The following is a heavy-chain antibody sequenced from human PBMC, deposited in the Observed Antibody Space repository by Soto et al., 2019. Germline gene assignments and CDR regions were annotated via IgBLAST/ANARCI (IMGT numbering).Heavy chain of an antibody. CDR3: ARNVCSGGSCYYYGMDV. J-gene: IGHJ6*02. CDR1: GGTFSSYT. Sequence: QVQLVQSGAEVKKPGSSVKVSCKASGGTFSSYTISWVRQAPGQGLEWMGRIIPILGIANYAQKFQGRVTIPADKSTSTAYMELSSLRSEDTAVYYCARNVCSGGSCYYYGMDVWGQGTTVTVSS. V-gene: IGHV1-69*02. CDR2: IIPILGIA. D-gene: IGHD2-15*01.